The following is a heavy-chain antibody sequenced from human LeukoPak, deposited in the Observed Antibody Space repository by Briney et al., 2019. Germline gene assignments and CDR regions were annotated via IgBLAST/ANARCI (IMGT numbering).Heavy chain of an antibody. J-gene: IGHJ4*02. CDR3: EVVVVAATKYYFDY. V-gene: IGHV1-46*01. D-gene: IGHD2-15*01. Sequence: ASVKVSCKASGYTFTSYYTHWVRQAPGQGLEWMGIINPSGGSTSYAQKFQGRVTMTRDTSTSTVYMELSSLRSEDTAVYYCEVVVVAATKYYFDYWGQGTLVTVSS. CDR1: GYTFTSYY. CDR2: INPSGGST.